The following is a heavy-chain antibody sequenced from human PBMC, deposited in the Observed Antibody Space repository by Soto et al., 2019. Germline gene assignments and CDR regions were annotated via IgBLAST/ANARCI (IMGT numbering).Heavy chain of an antibody. CDR2: ISSNSAYI. J-gene: IGHJ5*02. D-gene: IGHD6-13*01. Sequence: GGSLRLSCAASGFTFRSFTKNWVRQAPGRGLEWVSTISSNSAYIYYTDALRGRVTLSRDNAKNSLHLQMNSLGAEDTAVYYCTRDASRGSSARGWFDPWGPGTLVTVSS. CDR1: GFTFRSFT. CDR3: TRDASRGSSARGWFDP. V-gene: IGHV3-21*01.